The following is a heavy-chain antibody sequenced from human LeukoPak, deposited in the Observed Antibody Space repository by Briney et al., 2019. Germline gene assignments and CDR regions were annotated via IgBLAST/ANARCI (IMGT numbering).Heavy chain of an antibody. CDR1: GGSISSYY. CDR3: AREVGDGTYFDY. J-gene: IGHJ4*02. V-gene: IGHV4-59*12. Sequence: SETLSLTCTVSGGSISSYYWSWIRQPPGKGLEWIGFIYYSGSTYYNPSLKSRVTISVDTSKNQFSLKLSSVTAADTAVYYCAREVGDGTYFDYWGQGTLVTVSS. D-gene: IGHD2-21*01. CDR2: IYYSGST.